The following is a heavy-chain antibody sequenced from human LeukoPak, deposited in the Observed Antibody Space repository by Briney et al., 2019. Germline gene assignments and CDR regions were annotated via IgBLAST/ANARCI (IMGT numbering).Heavy chain of an antibody. CDR1: GFIFSSYA. J-gene: IGHJ3*02. V-gene: IGHV3-33*01. CDR2: IWYDGSNK. Sequence: PGGSLRLSCAASGFIFSSYAMHWVRQAPGKGLEWVAVIWYDGSNKYYADSVKGRFIISRDNSKNTLYLQMNSLRAEDTAVYYCARDPRLKKNLVGAIDYAIDIWGQGTMVTVSS. D-gene: IGHD1-26*01. CDR3: ARDPRLKKNLVGAIDYAIDI.